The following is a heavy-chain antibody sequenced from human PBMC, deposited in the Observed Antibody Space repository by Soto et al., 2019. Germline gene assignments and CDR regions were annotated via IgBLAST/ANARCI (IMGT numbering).Heavy chain of an antibody. CDR2: IDPSDSYT. V-gene: IGHV5-10-1*01. CDR1: EYSFTSYW. J-gene: IGHJ6*02. D-gene: IGHD3-3*01. CDR3: ATRPSDYDFWSGYQDV. Sequence: GESLKISCKGSEYSFTSYWISWVRQMPGKGLECMGRIDPSDSYTNYSPSFQGHVTISADKSISTAYLQWSSLKASDTAMYYCATRPSDYDFWSGYQDVWGQGTTVTVSS.